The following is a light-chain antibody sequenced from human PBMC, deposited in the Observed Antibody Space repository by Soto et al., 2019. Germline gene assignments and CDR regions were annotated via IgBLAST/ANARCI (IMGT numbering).Light chain of an antibody. CDR1: QDISNY. Sequence: DIQMTQSPSSLSASVGDRVTLTCQASQDISNYLNWYQQKPGKAPKLLIYDASNLETGVPSRFSGSGSGTDFSFTISSLQPEDIATYYCQQYDNFPPLTFGGGTKVEIK. CDR2: DAS. V-gene: IGKV1-33*01. CDR3: QQYDNFPPLT. J-gene: IGKJ4*01.